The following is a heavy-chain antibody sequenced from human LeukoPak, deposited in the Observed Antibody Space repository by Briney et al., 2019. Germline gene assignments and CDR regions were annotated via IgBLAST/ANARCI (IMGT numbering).Heavy chain of an antibody. D-gene: IGHD3-22*01. V-gene: IGHV1-69*01. Sequence: ASVRVSCKASGGTFSSYAISWVRQAPGQGLEWMGGIIPIFGTANYAQKFQGRVTITADESTSTAYMELRSLRSEDTAVYHCARTTGDVITTLGYWGQGTLVTVSS. CDR3: ARTTGDVITTLGY. CDR2: IIPIFGTA. CDR1: GGTFSSYA. J-gene: IGHJ4*02.